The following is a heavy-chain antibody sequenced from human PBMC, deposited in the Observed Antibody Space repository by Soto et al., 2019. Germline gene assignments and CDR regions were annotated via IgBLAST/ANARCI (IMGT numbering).Heavy chain of an antibody. V-gene: IGHV4-38-2*01. Sequence: PSETLSLTCAVSGFSIGRTYYWGWIRQPPGKGLEWLGSISYSGSTIYNPSLKSRVTISIDTSKNNFSLKLTSVTAADTAVYYCARYYFDGTGYYYGFFDYWGQGALVTVSS. CDR2: ISYSGST. CDR3: ARYYFDGTGYYYGFFDY. CDR1: GFSIGRTYY. D-gene: IGHD3-22*01. J-gene: IGHJ4*02.